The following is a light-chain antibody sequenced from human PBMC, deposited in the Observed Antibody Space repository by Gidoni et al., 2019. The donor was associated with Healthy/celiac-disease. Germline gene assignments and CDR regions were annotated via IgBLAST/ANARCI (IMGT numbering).Light chain of an antibody. CDR3: QQYYSTPLT. CDR1: QSFLYSSNNKNY. Sequence: DIVMTQSPDSLAVSLVERATINCTSSQSFLYSSNNKNYLAWYQQKPGQPPKLLIYWASTRESGVPDRFSGSGSGTDFTLTISSLQAEDVAVYYCQQYYSTPLTFGPGTKVDIK. V-gene: IGKV4-1*01. CDR2: WAS. J-gene: IGKJ3*01.